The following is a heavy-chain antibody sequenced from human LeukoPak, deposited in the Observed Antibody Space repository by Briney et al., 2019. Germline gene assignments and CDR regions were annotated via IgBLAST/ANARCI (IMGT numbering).Heavy chain of an antibody. D-gene: IGHD1-1*01. CDR2: ISGSNSYI. CDR3: ARALTTLTYEGY. Sequence: PGGSLRLSCAASGFTFSSYWMSWIRQAPGKGLEWVSSISGSNSYIFYADSVKGRFTVSRDNAKDSLYLQMNSLRAEDTAVYYCARALTTLTYEGYWGQGTLVTVSS. J-gene: IGHJ4*02. V-gene: IGHV3-21*01. CDR1: GFTFSSYW.